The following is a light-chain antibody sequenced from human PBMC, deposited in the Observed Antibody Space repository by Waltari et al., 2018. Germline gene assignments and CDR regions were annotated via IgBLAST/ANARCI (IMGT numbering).Light chain of an antibody. J-gene: IGKJ1*01. V-gene: IGKV2D-29*02. CDR1: QSLLHSDGRTR. Sequence: IVMTQSPLSLSVTPGQPASMSCKSSQSLLHSDGRTRLFRYLQKSGRSPRLLISEIYDRFSGVRDRFSVSGSGTDFTLNISRVEPEDVGIYFCMQNIQLPTFGQGTKVQI. CDR2: EIY. CDR3: MQNIQLPT.